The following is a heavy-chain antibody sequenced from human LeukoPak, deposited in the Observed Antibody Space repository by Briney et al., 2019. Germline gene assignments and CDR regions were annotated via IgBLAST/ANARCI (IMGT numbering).Heavy chain of an antibody. CDR2: INHSGYT. CDR1: GTSFSSYY. J-gene: IGHJ4*02. V-gene: IGHV4-34*01. Sequence: SETLSLTCAVSGTSFSSYYWSWIRQSPEKGLEWIGEINHSGYTNNNPSLKSRVTMSVDTANNRFSLSLSSVTAADTAVYFCARMTTGHDYWGQGILVAVSS. CDR3: ARMTTGHDY. D-gene: IGHD4-17*01.